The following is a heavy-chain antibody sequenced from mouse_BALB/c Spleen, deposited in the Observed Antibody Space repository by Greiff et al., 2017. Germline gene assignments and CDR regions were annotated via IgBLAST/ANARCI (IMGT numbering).Heavy chain of an antibody. V-gene: IGHV5-17*02. D-gene: IGHD1-1*01. CDR2: ISSGSSTI. CDR1: GFTFSSFG. J-gene: IGHJ1*01. Sequence: EVMLVESGGGLVQPGGSRKLSCAASGFTFSSFGMHWVRQAPEKGLEWVAYISSGSSTIYYADTVKGRFTISRDNPKNTLFLQMTSLRSEDTAMYYCARDFGYGSSYPYWYFDVWGAGTTVTVSS. CDR3: ARDFGYGSSYPYWYFDV.